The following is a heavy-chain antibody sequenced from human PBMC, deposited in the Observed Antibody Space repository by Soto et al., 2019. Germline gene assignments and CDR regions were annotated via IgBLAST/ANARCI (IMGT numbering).Heavy chain of an antibody. J-gene: IGHJ5*02. CDR2: ITSKSTTI. CDR1: GFTFTSYS. Sequence: GGSLRLSCAASGFTFTSYSMNWVRQAPGQGLEWVSYITSKSTTIKYADAVKGRFTVSRDNAKNSLYLQLNSLRDEDTAVYYCAREMGACSDSSCYPGPYDSWGQGTLVPVSS. CDR3: AREMGACSDSSCYPGPYDS. D-gene: IGHD3-16*01. V-gene: IGHV3-48*02.